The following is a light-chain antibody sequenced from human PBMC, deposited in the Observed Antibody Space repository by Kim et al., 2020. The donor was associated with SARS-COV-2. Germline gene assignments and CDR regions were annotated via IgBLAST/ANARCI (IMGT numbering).Light chain of an antibody. V-gene: IGKV3-11*01. CDR1: QSVSSY. CDR3: QQRSNWPLT. CDR2: DAS. J-gene: IGKJ4*01. Sequence: LSPGERATLSCRASQSVSSYLAWYQQRPGQAPRLLIYDASNWATGIPPRFSGSGSGTDFTLTISSLEPEDFAIYYCQQRSNWPLTFGGGTKVDIK.